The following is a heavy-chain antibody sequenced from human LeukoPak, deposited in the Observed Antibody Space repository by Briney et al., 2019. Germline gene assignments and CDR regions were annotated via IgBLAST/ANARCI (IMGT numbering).Heavy chain of an antibody. Sequence: GGSLRLSCAASGFTFSSYAMSWVRQAPGKGLEWVSAISGSGGTTYYADSVKGRFTISRDNSKNTLYLQMNSLRVEDTAVYYCAKDRRYSSSDYWGQGTLVTVSS. CDR2: ISGSGGTT. CDR1: GFTFSSYA. D-gene: IGHD6-6*01. CDR3: AKDRRYSSSDY. J-gene: IGHJ4*02. V-gene: IGHV3-23*01.